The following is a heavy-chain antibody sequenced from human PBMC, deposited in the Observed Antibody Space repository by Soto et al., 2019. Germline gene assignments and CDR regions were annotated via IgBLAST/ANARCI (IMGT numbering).Heavy chain of an antibody. J-gene: IGHJ6*02. V-gene: IGHV3-74*01. D-gene: IGHD2-2*01. CDR1: GLTFSNTW. CDR3: ATDGSYAQHV. Sequence: PGGSLRLSCAASGLTFSNTWMHWVRQAPGKGLVWVSHINSDGTTTTYADSVKGRFTISRDNAKNTVHLQMNSLRAEDTAVYYCATDGSYAQHVWGQGTTVTVSS. CDR2: INSDGTTT.